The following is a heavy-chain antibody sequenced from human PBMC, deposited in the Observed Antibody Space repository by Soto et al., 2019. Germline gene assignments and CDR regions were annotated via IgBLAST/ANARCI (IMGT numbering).Heavy chain of an antibody. CDR1: GSTFNTYW. V-gene: IGHV3-7*01. CDR2: IIDDGSQK. J-gene: IGHJ4*02. CDR3: ARGSTSFDS. Sequence: EVQLVESGGGLVQPGGSLRLSCSGSTFNTYWMSWVRQAPGKGLERVANIIDDGSQKNYVDSERGRFTISRDNAKSSLYLQMNRLRAEDTAVYYCARGSTSFDSWGQGTLVTVSS. D-gene: IGHD2-2*01.